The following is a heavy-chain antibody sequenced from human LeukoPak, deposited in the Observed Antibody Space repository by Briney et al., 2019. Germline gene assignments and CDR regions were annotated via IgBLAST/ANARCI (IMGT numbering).Heavy chain of an antibody. CDR1: GGSISSGGYY. CDR2: IYSSGST. CDR3: ARLQRTTLINIFDY. D-gene: IGHD1-1*01. Sequence: PSQTLSLTCTVSGGSISSGGYYWSWLRQHPGKGLEWIGRIYSSGSTDYNPSLKNRVTMSVDTSKSQFSLKLSSVTAADTAVYYCARLQRTTLINIFDYWGQGTLVTVSS. J-gene: IGHJ4*02. V-gene: IGHV4-61*02.